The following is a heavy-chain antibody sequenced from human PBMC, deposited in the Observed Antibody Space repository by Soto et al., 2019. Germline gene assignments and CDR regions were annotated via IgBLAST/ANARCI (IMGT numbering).Heavy chain of an antibody. D-gene: IGHD2-8*02. J-gene: IGHJ4*01. CDR2: INPDSGAT. CDR3: ARGDYGTGGYPFPYFDY. Sequence: HEHLVQSGAEVKRPGASLTVSCKASGYSFTGYYIHWVRQAPGQGLEWMGWINPDSGATNYAQNFQGRVTLTSDTSISTASMDLTSLTSVDTAVYYCARGDYGTGGYPFPYFDYWGHGTLVIVSS. CDR1: GYSFTGYY. V-gene: IGHV1-2*02.